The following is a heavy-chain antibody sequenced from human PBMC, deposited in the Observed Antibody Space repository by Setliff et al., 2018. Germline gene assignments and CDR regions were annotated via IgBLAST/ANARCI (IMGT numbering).Heavy chain of an antibody. J-gene: IGHJ6*02. CDR3: AGTYYNFWSALDYYYYGMDV. V-gene: IGHV1-2*04. Sequence: GASVKVSCKASGYSLSNYVMNWVRQAPGQGLEWMGWINPKTGGTNLAQKFQGWVSMTRDTSTSTVYMELSSLRSEDTAVYYCAGTYYNFWSALDYYYYGMDVWGQGTTVTVSS. D-gene: IGHD3-3*01. CDR2: INPKTGGT. CDR1: GYSLSNYV.